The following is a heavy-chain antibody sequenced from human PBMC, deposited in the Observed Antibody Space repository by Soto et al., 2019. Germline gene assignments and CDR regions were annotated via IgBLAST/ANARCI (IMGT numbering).Heavy chain of an antibody. Sequence: GGSLRLSCAASGFTFSGSAMHWVRQASGKGLEWVGRIRSKANSYATAYAASVKGRFTISRDDSKNTAYLQMNSLKTEDTAVYYCTRLWPSITIFGVDDENWFDPWGQGTLVTVS. J-gene: IGHJ5*02. D-gene: IGHD3-3*01. CDR3: TRLWPSITIFGVDDENWFDP. CDR2: IRSKANSYAT. V-gene: IGHV3-73*01. CDR1: GFTFSGSA.